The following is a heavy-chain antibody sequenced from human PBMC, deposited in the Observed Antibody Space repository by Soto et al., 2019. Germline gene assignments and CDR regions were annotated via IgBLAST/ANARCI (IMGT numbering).Heavy chain of an antibody. CDR2: INHSGST. Sequence: SETLSLTCAVYGGSFSGYYWSWIRQPPGKGLEWIGEINHSGSTNYNPSLKSRVTISVDTSKNQFSLKLSSVTAADTAVYYCARVEAAMGANWFDPWGQGTLVTVSS. CDR3: ARVEAAMGANWFDP. CDR1: GGSFSGYY. D-gene: IGHD2-2*01. J-gene: IGHJ5*02. V-gene: IGHV4-34*01.